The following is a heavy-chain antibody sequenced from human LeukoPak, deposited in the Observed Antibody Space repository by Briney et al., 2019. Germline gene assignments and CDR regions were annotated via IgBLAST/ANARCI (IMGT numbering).Heavy chain of an antibody. CDR2: ISDTGGSA. J-gene: IGHJ3*02. V-gene: IGHV3-23*01. D-gene: IGHD3-22*01. Sequence: GGSLRLSXVASGFTFTNYAMRWVRQPPGTGLEWVSAISDTGGSAYYADSVAGRLTISRDNSKNNLYLQMNSLRAEDTAVYYCTKGTMMADRAFHMWGQRTMVTVSS. CDR3: TKGTMMADRAFHM. CDR1: GFTFTNYA.